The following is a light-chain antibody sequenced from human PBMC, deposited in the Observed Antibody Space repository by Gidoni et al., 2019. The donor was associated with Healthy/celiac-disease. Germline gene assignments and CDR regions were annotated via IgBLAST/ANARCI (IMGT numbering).Light chain of an antibody. CDR1: SRDVGDYNY. J-gene: IGLJ2*01. Sequence: QSALTQPASVSGSPGQSITISCTGTSRDVGDYNYVSWYQQHPGKAPKLMIYDVTKRPSGVSNRFSGSKSGNTASLTISGLQAEDEAAYYCSSYTSSSTLGGVFGGGTKLTVL. CDR3: SSYTSSSTLGGV. V-gene: IGLV2-14*03. CDR2: DVT.